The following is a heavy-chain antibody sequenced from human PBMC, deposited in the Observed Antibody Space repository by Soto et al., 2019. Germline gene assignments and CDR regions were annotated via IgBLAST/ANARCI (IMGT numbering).Heavy chain of an antibody. CDR1: GFSFSKAW. CDR3: TADVRRSEPWGFDP. Sequence: EVQLVESGGGLVKPGESLRLSCAASGFSFSKAWMSWVRQAPGKGPEWVGRFKSKSDGGTTYYAAPVQGRFTISRDDSKNMLYLQMNSLKTEDTAVYYCTADVRRSEPWGFDPWAQGTLVIVSS. J-gene: IGHJ5*02. V-gene: IGHV3-15*01. D-gene: IGHD1-26*01. CDR2: FKSKSDGGTT.